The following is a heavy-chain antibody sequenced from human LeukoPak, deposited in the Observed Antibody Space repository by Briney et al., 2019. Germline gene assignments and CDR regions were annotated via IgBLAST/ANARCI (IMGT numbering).Heavy chain of an antibody. J-gene: IGHJ4*02. CDR3: AKVEGTSGYFHY. CDR1: GFTFSSYG. V-gene: IGHV3-30*18. CDR2: ISYDGSNK. D-gene: IGHD1-1*01. Sequence: GRSLRLSCAASGFTFSSYGMHWVRQAPGKGLEWVAVISYDGSNKYYADSVKGRFTISRDNSKNTLYLQMNSLRAEDTAVYYCAKVEGTSGYFHYWGQGTLVTVSS.